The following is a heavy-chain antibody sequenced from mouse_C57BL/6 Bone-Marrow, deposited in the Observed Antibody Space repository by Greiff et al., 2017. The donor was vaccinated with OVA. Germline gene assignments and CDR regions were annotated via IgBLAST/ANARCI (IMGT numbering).Heavy chain of an antibody. CDR1: GYTFTSYD. CDR2: IYPRDGST. D-gene: IGHD4-1*01. J-gene: IGHJ2*01. V-gene: IGHV1-85*01. CDR3: ASSNWDYFDY. Sequence: LVESGPELVKPGASVKLSCKASGYTFTSYDINWVKQRPGQGLEWIGWIYPRDGSTKYNEKFKGKATLTVDTSSSTAYMELHSLTSEDSAVYFCASSNWDYFDYWGQGTTLTVSS.